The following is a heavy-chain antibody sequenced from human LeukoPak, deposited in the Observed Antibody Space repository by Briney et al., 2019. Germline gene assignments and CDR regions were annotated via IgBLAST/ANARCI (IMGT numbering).Heavy chain of an antibody. V-gene: IGHV1-69*05. J-gene: IGHJ5*02. CDR3: ARDRPYSSSPGSGFDP. D-gene: IGHD6-6*01. Sequence: GSSVKVSCKASGGTFSSYAISWVRQASGQGLEWMGGIIPIFGTANYAQKFQGRVTITTDESTSTAYMELSSLRSEDTAVYYCARDRPYSSSPGSGFDPWGQGTLVTVSS. CDR1: GGTFSSYA. CDR2: IIPIFGTA.